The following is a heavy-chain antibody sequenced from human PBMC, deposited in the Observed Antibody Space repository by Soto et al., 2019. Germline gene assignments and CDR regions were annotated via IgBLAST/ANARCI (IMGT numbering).Heavy chain of an antibody. CDR1: GFTFSSYW. CDR2: INSDGSST. V-gene: IGHV3-74*01. D-gene: IGHD6-13*01. Sequence: GSLRLSCAASGFTFSSYWMHWVRQAPGKGLVWVSRINSDGSSTSYADSVKGRFTISRDNAKNTLYLQMNSLRAEDTAVYYCARVDGYSSRRQAFDIWGQGTMVTVSS. J-gene: IGHJ3*02. CDR3: ARVDGYSSRRQAFDI.